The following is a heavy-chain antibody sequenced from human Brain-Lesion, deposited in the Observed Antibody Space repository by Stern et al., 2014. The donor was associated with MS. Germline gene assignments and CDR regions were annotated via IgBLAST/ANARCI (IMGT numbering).Heavy chain of an antibody. V-gene: IGHV1-24*01. J-gene: IGHJ4*02. Sequence: DQLVESGAEVKKPGASVKVSCKVSGYTLTELSMHWVRQAPRKGLEWMGGFYPEDGETIYAQKFQGRVTMTEDTSTDTASMELSSLRSEDTAVYYCATLSPGAGGNYYRHFDYWGQGTLVTVSS. D-gene: IGHD1-26*01. CDR1: GYTLTELS. CDR3: ATLSPGAGGNYYRHFDY. CDR2: FYPEDGET.